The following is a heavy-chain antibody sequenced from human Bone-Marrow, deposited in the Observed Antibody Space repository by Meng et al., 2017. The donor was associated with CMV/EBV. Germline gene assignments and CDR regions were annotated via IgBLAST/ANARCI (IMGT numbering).Heavy chain of an antibody. V-gene: IGHV3-21*01. J-gene: IGHJ6*02. CDR1: GFTFGTYT. CDR2: ITGDSSYI. CDR3: ARLAAQDYYYYYGMDV. Sequence: GESLKISCAASGFTFGTYTMKWVRQAPGKGLEWVSSITGDSSYIFYADSMKGRFTISRDNAKNSLYLQMNSLRAEDTAVYYCARLAAQDYYYYYGMDVWGQGTTVTVSS. D-gene: IGHD6-6*01.